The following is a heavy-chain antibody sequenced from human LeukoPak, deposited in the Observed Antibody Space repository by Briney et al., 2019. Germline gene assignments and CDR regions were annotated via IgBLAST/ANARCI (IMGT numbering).Heavy chain of an antibody. D-gene: IGHD3-9*01. CDR2: ITSTGGNT. CDR1: GFTFSSYT. Sequence: PGGSLRLSCSASGFTFSSYTVHWVRQAPGKGLEFVSAITSTGGNTYYADSVTGRFTLSRDNSKNTLYLQMSSLRAGDTAVYYCVIVRGYFDSSGTDYWGQGTLVTVPS. J-gene: IGHJ4*02. CDR3: VIVRGYFDSSGTDY. V-gene: IGHV3-64D*06.